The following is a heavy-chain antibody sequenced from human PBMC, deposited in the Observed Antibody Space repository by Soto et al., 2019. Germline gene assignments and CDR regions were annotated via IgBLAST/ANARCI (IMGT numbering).Heavy chain of an antibody. CDR2: IIPIPGTA. D-gene: IGHD2-2*01. CDR3: SRSQGSSTSLEIYYYYYYGMDV. CDR1: GGTFGSYA. V-gene: IGHV1-69*13. Sequence: GASVKVSCKASGGTFGSYAISWVRQAPGQGLEWMGGIIPIPGTANYAQKFQGRVTIAADESTSTAYKELSSLRSEDTAVYYCSRSQGSSTSLEIYYYYYYGMDVWGQGTTVTVSS. J-gene: IGHJ6*02.